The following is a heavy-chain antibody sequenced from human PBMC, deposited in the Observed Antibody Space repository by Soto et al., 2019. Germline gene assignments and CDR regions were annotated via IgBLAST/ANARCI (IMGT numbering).Heavy chain of an antibody. J-gene: IGHJ4*02. CDR3: AKIRATYYYVAGRFDY. D-gene: IGHD3-10*01. Sequence: EVQLLESGGGLVQPGGSLRLSCAASGFTFSSYAMSWVRQAPGKGLEWVSAISGGGGSTYYADSLKGRFTISRDNSKNTPYLQMNNLRAEDTAIYYCAKIRATYYYVAGRFDYWGQGTLVTVSS. CDR2: ISGGGGST. V-gene: IGHV3-23*01. CDR1: GFTFSSYA.